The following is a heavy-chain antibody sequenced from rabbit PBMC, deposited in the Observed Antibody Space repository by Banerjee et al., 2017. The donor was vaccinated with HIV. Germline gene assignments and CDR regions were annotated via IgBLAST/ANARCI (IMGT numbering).Heavy chain of an antibody. D-gene: IGHD1-1*01. CDR1: GFSLSSGYD. J-gene: IGHJ4*01. V-gene: IGHV1S40*01. Sequence: QSLEESGGDLVKPGASMTLTCTASGFSLSSGYDMCWVRQAPGKGLEWIACIYTVHSSTYYASWAKGRFTISETSSTTVTLQMTSLTAADTATYFCARDGGYASDVFQNLWGPGTLVTVS. CDR3: ARDGGYASDVFQNL. CDR2: IYTVHSST.